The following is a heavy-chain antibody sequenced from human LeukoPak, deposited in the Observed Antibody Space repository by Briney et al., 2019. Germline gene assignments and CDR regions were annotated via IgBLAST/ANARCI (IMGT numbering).Heavy chain of an antibody. V-gene: IGHV4-39*07. CDR3: AGGIFGVDKDDY. J-gene: IGHJ4*02. CDR2: IYYSGST. D-gene: IGHD3-3*01. Sequence: KTSETLSLTCTVSGGSISSSSYYWGWIRQPPGKGLEWIGSIYYSGSTYYNPSLKSRVTISVDTSKNQFSLKLSSVTAADTAVYYCAGGIFGVDKDDYWGQGTLVTVSS. CDR1: GGSISSSSYY.